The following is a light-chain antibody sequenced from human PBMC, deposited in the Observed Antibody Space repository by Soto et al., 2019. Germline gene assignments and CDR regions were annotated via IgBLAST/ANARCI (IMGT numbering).Light chain of an antibody. Sequence: DIQMTQSPSSLSASVGDRVTITCQASRDIGKFLNWFQEKPGKAPKLLIYDASNLQTGVASRFSGSGSVTDFTFTITNLQPEDFATYYCQRYDSLPPTFGQGTRLGIK. CDR1: RDIGKF. J-gene: IGKJ5*01. CDR2: DAS. V-gene: IGKV1-33*01. CDR3: QRYDSLPPT.